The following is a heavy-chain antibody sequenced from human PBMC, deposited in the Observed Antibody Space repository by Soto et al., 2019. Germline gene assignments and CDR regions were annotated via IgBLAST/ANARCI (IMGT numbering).Heavy chain of an antibody. D-gene: IGHD1-1*01. CDR2: IGSDSGDI. CDR1: GFTFGIYA. Sequence: PAGSLRLSCVASGFTFGIYAVAWIRQAPGKGLEWVSVIGSDSGDIQNADSVKGRFTISRDNSKNTLYLQMNSLTAEDTAVYYCAKYSTTSASRYFDFWGQGSLVTVSS. CDR3: AKYSTTSASRYFDF. V-gene: IGHV3-23*01. J-gene: IGHJ4*02.